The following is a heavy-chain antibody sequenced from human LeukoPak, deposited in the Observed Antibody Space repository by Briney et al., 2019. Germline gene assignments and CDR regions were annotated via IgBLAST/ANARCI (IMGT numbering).Heavy chain of an antibody. CDR3: ASRMAPMVGFQH. CDR1: GGSFSGYY. CDR2: INHSGST. V-gene: IGHV4-34*01. J-gene: IGHJ1*01. Sequence: KPSETLSLTCAVYGGSFSGYYWSWIRQPPGKGLEWIGEINHSGSTNYNPSLKGRVTIPVDTSKNQFSLKLSSVTAADTAVYYCASRMAPMVGFQHWGQGTLVTVSS. D-gene: IGHD2-8*01.